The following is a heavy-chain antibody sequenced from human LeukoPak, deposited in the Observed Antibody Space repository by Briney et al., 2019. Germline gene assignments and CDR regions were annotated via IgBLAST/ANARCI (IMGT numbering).Heavy chain of an antibody. J-gene: IGHJ6*03. CDR3: ARLGYCSSTSCQSHYYYMDV. D-gene: IGHD2-2*01. CDR1: GGSISSYY. V-gene: IGHV4-4*09. Sequence: PSETLSLTCTVSGGSISSYYWSWIRQPPGKGLEWIGYIYTSGSTNYNPSLKSRVTVSVDTSKNQFSLKLSSVTAADTAVYYCARLGYCSSTSCQSHYYYMDVWGKGTTVTVSS. CDR2: IYTSGST.